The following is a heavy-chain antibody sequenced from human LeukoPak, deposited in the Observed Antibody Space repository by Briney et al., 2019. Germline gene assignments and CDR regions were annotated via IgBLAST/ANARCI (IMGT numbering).Heavy chain of an antibody. J-gene: IGHJ3*02. D-gene: IGHD6-6*01. CDR3: AKQVVAARRYDSFYI. CDR1: GGSLSSYY. V-gene: IGHV4-59*01. CDR2: IYYSGCN. Sequence: PSETLSLTCTVSGGSLSSYYWSWIRQPPGQGLEWIGYIYYSGCNKLNPYLRSRGTISVDTSKDQFSLKLSSVAAADTAVYYCAKQVVAARRYDSFYIWGQGTMVTVSS.